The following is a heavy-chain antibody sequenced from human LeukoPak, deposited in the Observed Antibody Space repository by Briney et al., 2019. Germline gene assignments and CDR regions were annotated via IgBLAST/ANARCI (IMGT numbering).Heavy chain of an antibody. CDR1: GFTLTVYY. CDR2: VSNGGSSSI. V-gene: IGHV3-11*01. CDR3: ARDKSNKGHDC. Sequence: RGSLRLSCVASGFTLTVYYMCCIRHAPRKGGEWVSYVSNGGSSSILYAASVKGRFTVFRDYAKNSLYLQMNSLRADDTGVYFCARDKSNKGHDCWGQGTLVTVSS. J-gene: IGHJ4*02.